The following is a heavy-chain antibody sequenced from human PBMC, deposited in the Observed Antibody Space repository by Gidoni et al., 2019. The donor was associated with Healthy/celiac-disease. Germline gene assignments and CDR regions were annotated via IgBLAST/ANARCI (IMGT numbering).Heavy chain of an antibody. J-gene: IGHJ4*02. Sequence: QVQLQESGPGLVKPSPTLSLTCTFSGCSISRGGYYWSWLRQHPGKGLEWIWYTYYSGSTYSNPSLNSRVTISVDTSKNQFSLKLSSVTAADTAVYYCAREGEITMVRGKTYYFDYWGQGTLVTVSS. CDR3: AREGEITMVRGKTYYFDY. CDR2: TYYSGST. D-gene: IGHD3-10*01. V-gene: IGHV4-31*03. CDR1: GCSISRGGYY.